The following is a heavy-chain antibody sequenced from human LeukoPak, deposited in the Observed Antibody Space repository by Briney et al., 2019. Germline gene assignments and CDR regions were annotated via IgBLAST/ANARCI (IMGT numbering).Heavy chain of an antibody. D-gene: IGHD3-22*01. Sequence: SVKVSCKASGGTFSSYAISWVRQAPGQGLEWVGRIIPIFDIANYARKFQGRVTITADKSTSTAYMELSSLRSEDTAVYYCTGGDYYDSSGYYRPDIYYFDYWGQGTLVTVSS. J-gene: IGHJ4*02. CDR3: TGGDYYDSSGYYRPDIYYFDY. V-gene: IGHV1-69*04. CDR2: IIPIFDIA. CDR1: GGTFSSYA.